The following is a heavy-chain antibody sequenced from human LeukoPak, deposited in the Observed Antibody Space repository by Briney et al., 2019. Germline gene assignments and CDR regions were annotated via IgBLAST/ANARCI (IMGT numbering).Heavy chain of an antibody. CDR2: INAGNGNT. Sequence: ASVKVSCKASGYTFTSYAMHWVRQAPGQRLQWMGWINAGNGNTKYSQKFQGRVTITRDTSASIAYMELSSLRSEDTAVYYCARGPLLRYFDWLKGPLDYWGQGTLVTVSS. CDR3: ARGPLLRYFDWLKGPLDY. V-gene: IGHV1-3*01. J-gene: IGHJ4*02. CDR1: GYTFTSYA. D-gene: IGHD3-9*01.